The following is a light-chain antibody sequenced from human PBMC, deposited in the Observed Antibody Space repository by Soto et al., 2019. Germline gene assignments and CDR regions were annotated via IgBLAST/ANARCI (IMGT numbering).Light chain of an antibody. CDR1: QSVSSSY. CDR2: GAS. J-gene: IGKJ2*01. Sequence: EIVLTQSPGTLALSPGERATLSCRASQSVSSSYLAWYQQKPGQAPRLLIYGASSRATGIPDRLSGSGSGTDFTPPISRLEHEDFAVYYCQQYGSPPPNTFGQGTKLEIK. V-gene: IGKV3-20*01. CDR3: QQYGSPPPNT.